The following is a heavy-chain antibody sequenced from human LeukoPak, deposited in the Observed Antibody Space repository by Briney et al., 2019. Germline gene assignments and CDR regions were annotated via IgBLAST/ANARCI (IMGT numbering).Heavy chain of an antibody. J-gene: IGHJ4*02. Sequence: PGGPLRLSCAASGLTFNSYGIHWVRQAPGKGLEWVAFIWYDGSNKYYADSVKGRFTISRDNSKNTLYLQMNSLRAEDTAVYYCARARTTRGFDYWGQGTLVTVSS. D-gene: IGHD4-17*01. CDR2: IWYDGSNK. CDR3: ARARTTRGFDY. V-gene: IGHV3-33*01. CDR1: GLTFNSYG.